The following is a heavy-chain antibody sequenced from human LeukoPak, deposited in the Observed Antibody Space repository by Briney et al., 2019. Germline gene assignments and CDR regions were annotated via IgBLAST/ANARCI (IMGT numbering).Heavy chain of an antibody. D-gene: IGHD4-23*01. Sequence: GGSLRLSCAASGFTFSSYAMSWVRQAPGKGLEGVSAISGSGGSTYYADSVKGRFTISRDNSKSTLYLQMNSLRAEDTAVYYCAKGDYGGNGGFDYWGQGTLVTVSS. CDR2: ISGSGGST. V-gene: IGHV3-23*01. CDR3: AKGDYGGNGGFDY. CDR1: GFTFSSYA. J-gene: IGHJ4*02.